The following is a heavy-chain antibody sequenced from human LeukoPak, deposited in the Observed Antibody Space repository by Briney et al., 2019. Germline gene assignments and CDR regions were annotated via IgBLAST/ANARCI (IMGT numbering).Heavy chain of an antibody. CDR1: GYSFTTNW. D-gene: IGHD3-16*01. CDR3: ARRTIMVTFGGIRGNAFDI. Sequence: GESLKISCKGSGYSFTTNWIGWVRQKPGKGLEWMGIIYPGDSDTKYSPSFQGQVTISADKSISTTYLQWSSLKGSDTAIYFCARRTIMVTFGGIRGNAFDIWGQGTMVTVSS. J-gene: IGHJ3*02. CDR2: IYPGDSDT. V-gene: IGHV5-51*01.